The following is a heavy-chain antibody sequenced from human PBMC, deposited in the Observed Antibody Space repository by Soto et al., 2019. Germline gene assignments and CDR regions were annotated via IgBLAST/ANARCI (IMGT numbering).Heavy chain of an antibody. V-gene: IGHV4-30-2*01. Sequence: QLQLQESGSGLVKPSQTLSLTCAVSGGSISSGGYSWSWIRQPPGKGLEWIGYIYHSGTTYYNPSLKSRVTISVARSKNQFSLKLRSVTAADTAVYYCARAHYGDYGYGMDVWGQGTTVTVSS. D-gene: IGHD4-17*01. CDR2: IYHSGTT. J-gene: IGHJ6*02. CDR3: ARAHYGDYGYGMDV. CDR1: GGSISSGGYS.